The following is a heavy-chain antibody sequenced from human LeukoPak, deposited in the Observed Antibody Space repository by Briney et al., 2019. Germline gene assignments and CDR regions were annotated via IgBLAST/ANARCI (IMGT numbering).Heavy chain of an antibody. Sequence: QPGGSLRLSCAASGFTFSSPAMSWVRQAPGKGLEWVSGISGSGGSTYYADSVKGRFTISRDNSKSTLYLQMNSLRAEDTAVYYCAKQPRSDSAADYWGQGTLVAVSS. CDR2: ISGSGGST. CDR3: AKQPRSDSAADY. J-gene: IGHJ4*02. D-gene: IGHD3-3*01. CDR1: GFTFSSPA. V-gene: IGHV3-23*01.